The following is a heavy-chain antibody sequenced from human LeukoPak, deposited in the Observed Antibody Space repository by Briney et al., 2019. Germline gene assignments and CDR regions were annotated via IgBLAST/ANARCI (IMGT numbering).Heavy chain of an antibody. J-gene: IGHJ6*03. CDR1: GGSISDYY. CDR2: IYYSGST. D-gene: IGHD6-13*01. V-gene: IGHV4-59*01. Sequence: PSETLSLTCTVSGGSISDYYWSWIRQPPGKGLEWIGYIYYSGSTNYNPSLKSRVTISVDTSKNQFSLKLSSVTAADTAVYYCARVGYTEYYYYYYMDVWGKGTTVTVSS. CDR3: ARVGYTEYYYYYYMDV.